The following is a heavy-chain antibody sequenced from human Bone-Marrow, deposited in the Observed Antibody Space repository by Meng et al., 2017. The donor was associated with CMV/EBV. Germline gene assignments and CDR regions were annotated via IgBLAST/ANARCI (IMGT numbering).Heavy chain of an antibody. CDR3: ARDFSRMDV. J-gene: IGHJ6*02. Sequence: GGSLRLSCAASGFTFSSYAMHWVRQAPGRGLEWVAVISYDGSNKYYADSVKGRFTISRDNSKNTLYLKMNSLRAEDTAVYYCARDFSRMDVWGQGTTVTVSS. V-gene: IGHV3-30-3*01. D-gene: IGHD2/OR15-2a*01. CDR1: GFTFSSYA. CDR2: ISYDGSNK.